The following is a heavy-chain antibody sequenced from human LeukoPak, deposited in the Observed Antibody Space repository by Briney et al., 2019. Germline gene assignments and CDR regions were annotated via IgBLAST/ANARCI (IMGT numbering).Heavy chain of an antibody. CDR3: ARDFYDGFALDY. CDR2: IFSSSTYI. D-gene: IGHD2/OR15-2a*01. V-gene: IGHV3-21*03. J-gene: IGHJ4*02. CDR1: GFTFSSYE. Sequence: GGSLRLSCAASGFTFSSYEMNWVRQAPGKGLEWVSFIFSSSTYIYYTDSVKGRFTISRDNARNSLYLQMDNLRAEDTGVYCARDFYDGFALDYWGQGTLVTVSS.